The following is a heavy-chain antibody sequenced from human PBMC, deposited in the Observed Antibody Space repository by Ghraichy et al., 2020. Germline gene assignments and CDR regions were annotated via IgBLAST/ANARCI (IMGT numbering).Heavy chain of an antibody. CDR1: GGSISSCGYY. D-gene: IGHD3-16*01. Sequence: SETLSLTCTVSGGSISSCGYYWIWIRQHPGKGLEWIGYIYYSGSTYYNPSLKSRVTISVDTSKNQFSLKLISVSEADTPVYYCARVPTFSGDWFDPWGQGTLVTVSS. V-gene: IGHV4-31*03. CDR2: IYYSGST. CDR3: ARVPTFSGDWFDP. J-gene: IGHJ5*02.